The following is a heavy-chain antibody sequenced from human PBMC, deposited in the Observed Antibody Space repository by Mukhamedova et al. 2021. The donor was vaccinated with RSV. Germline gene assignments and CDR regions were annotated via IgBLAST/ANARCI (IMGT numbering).Heavy chain of an antibody. J-gene: IGHJ3*02. CDR2: IARTGNTI. V-gene: IGHV3-48*03. D-gene: IGHD3-16*01. Sequence: MGWVRQAPGKGLEWVSYIARTGNTIYYADSVKGRFTISRDNAKKSLFLQMNSLRAEDTALYYCARLWGSTADAFDIWGQGTMVTVSS. CDR3: ARLWGSTADAFDI.